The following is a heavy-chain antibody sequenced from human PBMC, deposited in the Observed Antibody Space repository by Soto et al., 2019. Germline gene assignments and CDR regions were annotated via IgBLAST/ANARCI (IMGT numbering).Heavy chain of an antibody. D-gene: IGHD2-15*01. V-gene: IGHV3-33*08. CDR3: ARSDCTGAYCYSWPFNYGVDV. Sequence: AGGSQRLSSTTSGFNFDTYGMHWVRQAPGKGLEWVAIIWYDGSNKYYADSVKGRFTISRDNSKNTLYLQMNSLRAEDTALYYCARSDCTGAYCYSWPFNYGVDVWGQGTTVTVSS. CDR2: IWYDGSNK. J-gene: IGHJ6*02. CDR1: GFNFDTYG.